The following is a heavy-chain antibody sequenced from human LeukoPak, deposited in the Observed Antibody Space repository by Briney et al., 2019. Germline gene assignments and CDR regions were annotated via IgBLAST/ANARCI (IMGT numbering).Heavy chain of an antibody. J-gene: IGHJ4*02. CDR3: AKSGTYFDFDH. D-gene: IGHD2-21*01. CDR1: GLTFSCSW. CDR2: IDRDGGEK. Sequence: GGSLRLSCAASGLTFSCSWMSWVRQAPGQGLEWVALIDRDGGEKYYGDSVKGRFTISRDNTKNSLYLQMNSLIPEDTAVYYCAKSGTYFDFDHWGQGTLVTVTS. V-gene: IGHV3-7*01.